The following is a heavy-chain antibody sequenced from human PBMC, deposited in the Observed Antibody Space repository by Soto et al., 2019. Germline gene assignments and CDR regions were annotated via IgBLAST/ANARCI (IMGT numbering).Heavy chain of an antibody. Sequence: GALRLSCAASGFTVSSNYAMSWVRQGPGKGLEWVSHITASGTTYYADSVKGRFTISKDSSRNTLYLQMKSLSAEDTALYYCAKCIQVNWNYDAFHIWGQGTMVTVSS. V-gene: IGHV3-23*01. D-gene: IGHD1-7*01. CDR3: AKCIQVNWNYDAFHI. CDR2: ITASGTT. J-gene: IGHJ3*02. CDR1: GFTVSSNYA.